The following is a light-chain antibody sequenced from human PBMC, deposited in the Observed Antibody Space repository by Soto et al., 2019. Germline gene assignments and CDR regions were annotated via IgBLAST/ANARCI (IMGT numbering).Light chain of an antibody. CDR2: DVS. J-gene: IGLJ2*01. V-gene: IGLV2-11*01. CDR1: GNDVGGYDF. CDR3: CSYAGTYTVV. Sequence: QSALTQPRSVSGSPGQSVTSSCTGTGNDVGGYDFVSWYQQHPGKAPKLMIYDVSKRPSGVPDRFSGSKSGNTASLTISGLQADDEADYYCCSYAGTYTVVFGGGTKLTVL.